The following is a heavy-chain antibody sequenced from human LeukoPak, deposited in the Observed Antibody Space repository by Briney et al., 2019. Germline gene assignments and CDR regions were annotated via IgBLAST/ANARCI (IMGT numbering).Heavy chain of an antibody. CDR2: IIAYNGNT. D-gene: IGHD6-13*01. Sequence: ASVKVSCKASRYSFTTYGFSWMRQAPGQGLEWMGIIAYNGNTYYAENLQGRVTMTTDSSTNTAYMELRNLRSDDTAVYYCARYSSSWYRYDYWGQGTLVTVSS. J-gene: IGHJ4*02. V-gene: IGHV1-18*01. CDR3: ARYSSSWYRYDY. CDR1: RYSFTTYG.